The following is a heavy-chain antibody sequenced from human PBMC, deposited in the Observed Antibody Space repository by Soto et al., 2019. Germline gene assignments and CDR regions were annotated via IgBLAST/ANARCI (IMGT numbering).Heavy chain of an antibody. D-gene: IGHD6-13*01. CDR3: ARGCFSTSCHIAAAGLDY. J-gene: IGHJ4*02. CDR1: GFTFSSYS. V-gene: IGHV3-21*01. Sequence: EVQLVESGGGLVKPGGSLRLSCAASGFTFSSYSMNWVRQAPGKGLEWVSSISSSSSYIYYADSVKGRFTISRDNAKNSLYLQMNSLRAEDTAVYYCARGCFSTSCHIAAAGLDYWGQGTLVTVSS. CDR2: ISSSSSYI.